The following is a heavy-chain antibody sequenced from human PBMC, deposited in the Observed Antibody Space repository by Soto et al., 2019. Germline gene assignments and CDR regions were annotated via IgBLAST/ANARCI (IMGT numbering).Heavy chain of an antibody. CDR1: GYTFTSYD. D-gene: IGHD6-6*01. CDR2: MNPNSGNT. CDR3: ARGDQYSSSSVYNWFDP. Sequence: QVQLVQSGAEVKKPGASVKVSCKASGYTFTSYDINWVRRATGQGLEWMGWMNPNSGNTGYAQKFQGRVTMTRNTSISTAYMELSSLRSEDTAVYYCARGDQYSSSSVYNWFDPWGQGTLVTVSS. V-gene: IGHV1-8*01. J-gene: IGHJ5*02.